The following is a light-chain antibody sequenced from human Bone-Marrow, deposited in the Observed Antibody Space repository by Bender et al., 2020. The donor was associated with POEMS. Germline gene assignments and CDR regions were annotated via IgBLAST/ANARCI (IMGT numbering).Light chain of an antibody. CDR1: SSDVGGYSY. V-gene: IGLV2-8*01. CDR3: SSYVNINILV. Sequence: QSVLTQPPSASGSPGQSVTISCTGTSSDVGGYSYVSWYQQHPGKAPKLMIFQVSERPSGVPDRFSGSRSGNAAYLTVSGLQAEDEADYYCSSYVNINILVFGGGTKLTVL. CDR2: QVS. J-gene: IGLJ3*02.